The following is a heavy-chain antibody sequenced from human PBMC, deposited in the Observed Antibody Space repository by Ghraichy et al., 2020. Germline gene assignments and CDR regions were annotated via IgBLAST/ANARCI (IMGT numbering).Heavy chain of an antibody. V-gene: IGHV3-30*02. D-gene: IGHD6-13*01. CDR3: AKDPSGYSSSWYVYYGMDF. Sequence: GGSLRLSCAASGFTFSSYGMHWVRQAPGKGLEWVAFIRYDGSNKYYADSVKGRFTISRDNSKNTLYLQMNSLRAEDTAVYYCAKDPSGYSSSWYVYYGMDFWGQGTTVTVSS. CDR1: GFTFSSYG. CDR2: IRYDGSNK. J-gene: IGHJ6*02.